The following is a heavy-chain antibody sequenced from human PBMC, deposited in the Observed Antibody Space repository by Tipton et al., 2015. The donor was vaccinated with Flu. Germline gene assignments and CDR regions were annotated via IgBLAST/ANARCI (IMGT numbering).Heavy chain of an antibody. CDR3: ARLKLFALVNHSHYYGLDV. J-gene: IGHJ6*02. CDR2: SGST. CDR1: GDSISRFY. V-gene: IGHV4-59*08. D-gene: IGHD3/OR15-3a*01. Sequence: TLSLTCTVSGDSISRFYWSWIRQPPGKGLEWIGYSGSTNYNPSLKNRVTISLDTSKNQFSLQLKSVTASDTAVYYCARLKLFALVNHSHYYGLDVWGQGTTVTVS.